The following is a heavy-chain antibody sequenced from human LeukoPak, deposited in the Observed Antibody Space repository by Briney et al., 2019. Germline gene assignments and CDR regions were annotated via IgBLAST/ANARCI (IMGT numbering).Heavy chain of an antibody. D-gene: IGHD2/OR15-2a*01. Sequence: PSETLSLTCAVSGGSISSGSYSWSWIRQPPGKGLEWIGYFYYTGNTYYNPSLKSRVTISLDTSKNQFSLKLTSVTAADTAVYYCARGLLSSGPKFDPWGQGILVTVSS. CDR2: FYYTGNT. CDR3: ARGLLSSGPKFDP. CDR1: GGSISSGSYS. V-gene: IGHV4-30-4*07. J-gene: IGHJ5*02.